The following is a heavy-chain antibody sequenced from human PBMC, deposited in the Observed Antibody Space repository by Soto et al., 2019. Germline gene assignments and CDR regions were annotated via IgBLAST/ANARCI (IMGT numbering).Heavy chain of an antibody. D-gene: IGHD3-3*01. CDR1: GYTFTGYY. Sequence: ASGKVSRMASGYTFTGYYIYWVRQAPGQGLEWMGWIIPDSGATNYTQKFQGRVTMTSETSTNTAFLELSRLRSDDTAVYFCARGDRISIFAVINWLDPWGQGTLVTVSS. J-gene: IGHJ5*02. CDR3: ARGDRISIFAVINWLDP. CDR2: IIPDSGAT. V-gene: IGHV1-2*02.